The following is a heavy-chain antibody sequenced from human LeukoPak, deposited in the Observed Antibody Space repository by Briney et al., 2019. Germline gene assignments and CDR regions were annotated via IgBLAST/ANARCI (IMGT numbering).Heavy chain of an antibody. V-gene: IGHV4-59*01. CDR1: GGSISSYY. J-gene: IGHJ6*03. CDR2: IYYSGST. CDR3: ARVLSLRPYYYYMDV. Sequence: SETLSLTCTVSGGSISSYYWSWIRQPPGKGLEWIGYIYYSGSTNYNPSLKSRVTISVDTSKNQFSLKLSSVTAADTAVYYCARVLSLRPYYYYMDVWGKGTTVTVSS. D-gene: IGHD3-16*02.